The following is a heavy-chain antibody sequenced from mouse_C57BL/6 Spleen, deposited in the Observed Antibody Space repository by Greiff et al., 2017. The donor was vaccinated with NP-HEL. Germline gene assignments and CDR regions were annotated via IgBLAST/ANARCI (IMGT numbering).Heavy chain of an antibody. CDR3: AREDLFDY. CDR2: TDPSDSYT. J-gene: IGHJ2*01. V-gene: IGHV1-69*01. Sequence: QVQLQQSGAELVMPGASVKLSCKASGYTFTSYWMHWVKQRPGQGLEWIGETDPSDSYTNYNQKFKGKSTLTVDKSSSTAYMQLSSLTSEDSAVYYCAREDLFDYWGQGTTLTVSS. CDR1: GYTFTSYW.